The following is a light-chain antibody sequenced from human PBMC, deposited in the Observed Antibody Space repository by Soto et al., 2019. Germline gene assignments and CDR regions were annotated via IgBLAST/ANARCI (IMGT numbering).Light chain of an antibody. V-gene: IGKV1-9*01. J-gene: IGKJ5*01. CDR3: QHRHSYPIT. CDR1: QGIGSL. CDR2: TAF. Sequence: DIQLTQSPSFLSASVGDRVTITCRASQGIGSLLAWYQQKPGQAPNHLIHTAFTLQSGVPSRFSGSGSGTEFSLTISSLQAEDFASYYCQHRHSYPITFGQGTRLEIK.